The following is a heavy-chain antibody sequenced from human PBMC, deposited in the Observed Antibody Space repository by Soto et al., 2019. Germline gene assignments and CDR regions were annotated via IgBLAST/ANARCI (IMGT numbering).Heavy chain of an antibody. CDR2: INHSGSS. CDR1: GGSFSGYY. Sequence: PSETLSLTCAVYGGSFSGYYWSWIRQPPGKGLEWIGEINHSGSSNYNPSLKSRVTISLDTSKNQFSLKLTSVTAADTAVYYCARGVAGVVVPAAIRGWFDPWRQGTLATVSS. J-gene: IGHJ5*02. D-gene: IGHD2-2*02. CDR3: ARGVAGVVVPAAIRGWFDP. V-gene: IGHV4-34*01.